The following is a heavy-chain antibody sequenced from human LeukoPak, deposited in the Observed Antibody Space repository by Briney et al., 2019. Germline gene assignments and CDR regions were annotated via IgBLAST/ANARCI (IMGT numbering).Heavy chain of an antibody. V-gene: IGHV4-59*12. Sequence: SETLSLTCTVSGGSISSYYWSWIRQPPGKGLEWIGYIYYSGSTNYNPSLKSRVTISVDTSKNQFSLKLSSVTAADTAVYYCARRGYSGYDPWYYFDYWGQGTLVTVSS. J-gene: IGHJ4*02. CDR3: ARRGYSGYDPWYYFDY. D-gene: IGHD5-12*01. CDR2: IYYSGST. CDR1: GGSISSYY.